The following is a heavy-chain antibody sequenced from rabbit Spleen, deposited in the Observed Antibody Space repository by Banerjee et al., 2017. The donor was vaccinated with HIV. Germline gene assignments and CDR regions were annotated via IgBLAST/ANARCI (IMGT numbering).Heavy chain of an antibody. J-gene: IGHJ4*01. CDR1: GFSFSISDW. CDR3: ASDIRGYGGFHL. D-gene: IGHD1-1*01. V-gene: IGHV1S45*01. Sequence: QEQLVESGGDLVKPEGSLTLTCKASGFSFSISDWIYWVRQAPGKGLEWIGYIDPVFGTTYYASWAKGRFTISKTSSTTVTLQMTSLTVTDTATYFCASDIRGYGGFHLWGQGTLVTVS. CDR2: IDPVFGTT.